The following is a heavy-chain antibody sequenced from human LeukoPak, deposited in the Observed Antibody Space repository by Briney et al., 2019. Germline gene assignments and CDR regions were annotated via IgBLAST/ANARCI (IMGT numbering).Heavy chain of an antibody. CDR3: ATSSDAPGNY. D-gene: IGHD2-2*01. J-gene: IGHJ4*02. V-gene: IGHV3-7*01. Sequence: GGSLRLSCAASGFSFSNSWMSWVRQAPGKGLEWVANIRQDGSVKYYVGSVKGRFTISRDNAENSLYLQMNSLRAEDTDVYYCATSSDAPGNYWGQGTLVTVSS. CDR1: GFSFSNSW. CDR2: IRQDGSVK.